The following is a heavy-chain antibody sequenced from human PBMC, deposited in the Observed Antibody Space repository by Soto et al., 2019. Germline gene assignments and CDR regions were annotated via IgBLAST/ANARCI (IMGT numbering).Heavy chain of an antibody. Sequence: SETLSLTCTVSGGSISSGDYYWSWIRQPPGKGLEWIGYIYYSGTTYYNPSLKSRVTISVDTSKNQFSLKVSSVTAADTAVYYCARALIQLWPHYYYGMDVWGQGTTVTV. CDR1: GGSISSGDYY. V-gene: IGHV4-30-4*01. CDR2: IYYSGTT. J-gene: IGHJ6*02. CDR3: ARALIQLWPHYYYGMDV. D-gene: IGHD5-18*01.